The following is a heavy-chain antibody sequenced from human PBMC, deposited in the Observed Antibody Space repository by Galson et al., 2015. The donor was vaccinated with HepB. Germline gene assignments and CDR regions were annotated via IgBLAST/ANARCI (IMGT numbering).Heavy chain of an antibody. CDR2: IFAGGGST. V-gene: IGHV1-46*01. D-gene: IGHD2-15*01. CDR3: ARETPDTYYFDY. CDR1: GYTLTNYH. J-gene: IGHJ4*02. Sequence: SVKVSCKASGYTLTNYHFHWVRQAPGQGPEWMGKIFAGGGSTRYAERFQGRVTLTRDSSTSTIYMEVSRLRPDDTAVYYCARETPDTYYFDYWGQGTLVTVSS.